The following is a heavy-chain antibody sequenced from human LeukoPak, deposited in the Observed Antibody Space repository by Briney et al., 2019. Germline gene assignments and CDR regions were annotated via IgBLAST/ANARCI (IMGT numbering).Heavy chain of an antibody. CDR1: GYSLTDYY. J-gene: IGHJ6*03. D-gene: IGHD6-6*01. Sequence: VASVKVSCKASGYSLTDYYIHWVRQAPGQGLEWLGWINPDSGGTKKAQKFQGRVTMTRDTSISTAYMELSRLRSDDTAVYYCAREYSSSQYYYYMDVWGKGTTVTVSS. CDR2: INPDSGGT. V-gene: IGHV1-2*02. CDR3: AREYSSSQYYYYMDV.